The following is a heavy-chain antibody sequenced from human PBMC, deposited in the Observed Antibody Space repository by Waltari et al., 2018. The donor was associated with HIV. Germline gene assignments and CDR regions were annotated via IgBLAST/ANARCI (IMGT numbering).Heavy chain of an antibody. V-gene: IGHV3-15*01. CDR3: TTPITMVRGVIITFDI. D-gene: IGHD3-10*01. J-gene: IGHJ3*02. CDR1: GFTFSNAW. Sequence: EVQLVESGGGLVKPGGSLRLSWADSGFTFSNAWMSWVRPAPGKGLEWVGRIKSKTDGGTTDYAAPVKGRFTISRDDSKNTLYLQMNSLKTEDTAVYYCTTPITMVRGVIITFDIWGQGTMVTVSS. CDR2: IKSKTDGGTT.